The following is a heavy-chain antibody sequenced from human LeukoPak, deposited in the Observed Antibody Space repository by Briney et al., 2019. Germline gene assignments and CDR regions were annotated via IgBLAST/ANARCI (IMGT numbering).Heavy chain of an antibody. CDR2: IKSKTDGGTT. D-gene: IGHD2-15*01. J-gene: IGHJ6*02. CDR3: TTGAAQRRPPRNYYYGMDV. Sequence: GGSLRLSCTVSGFTFGDYAMSWFRQAPGKGLEWVGRIKSKTDGGTTDYAAPVKGRFTISRDDSKNTPYLQMNSLKTEDTAVYYCTTGAAQRRPPRNYYYGMDVWGQGTTVTVSS. V-gene: IGHV3-15*01. CDR1: GFTFGDYA.